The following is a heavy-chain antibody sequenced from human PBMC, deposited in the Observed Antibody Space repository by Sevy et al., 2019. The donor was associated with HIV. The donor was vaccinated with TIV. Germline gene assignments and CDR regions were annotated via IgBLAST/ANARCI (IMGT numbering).Heavy chain of an antibody. V-gene: IGHV4-38-2*01. CDR2: IHDSGYT. CDR1: GYSVSSGYH. D-gene: IGHD3-10*01. J-gene: IGHJ4*02. CDR3: AGHEWGGEGF. Sequence: SETLSLTCAVSGYSVSSGYHWGWVRQPPGKGLEWIGSIHDSGYTKYNPSLKSRVTISKDNSRNQFSLILSAVTASDTAQYYCAGHEWGGEGFWGQGMLVTVSS.